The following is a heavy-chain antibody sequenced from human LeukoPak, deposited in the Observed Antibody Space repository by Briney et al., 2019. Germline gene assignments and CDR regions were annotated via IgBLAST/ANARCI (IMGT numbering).Heavy chain of an antibody. CDR2: ISYDGSNK. D-gene: IGHD1-26*01. J-gene: IGHJ3*02. V-gene: IGHV3-30*19. CDR3: ARDREEAEDAFDI. CDR1: GFTFSSYG. Sequence: GGSLRLSCAASGFTFSSYGMHWVRQAPGKGLEWVAVISYDGSNKYYADSVKGRFTISRDNSKNTLYLQMNSLRAEDTAVYYCARDREEAEDAFDIWGQGTMVTVSS.